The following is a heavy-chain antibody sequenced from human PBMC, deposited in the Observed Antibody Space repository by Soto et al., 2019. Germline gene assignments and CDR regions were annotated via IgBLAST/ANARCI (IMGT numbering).Heavy chain of an antibody. Sequence: EVQLVESGGGLVKPGGSLRLSCAASGFTFSSYSMNWVRQAPGKGLEWVSSISSSSSYIYYADSVKGRFTISRDNAKNSLDLQMNSRRAEDTAVYYCAREEVGGYDWSWFDPWGQGTLVTVSS. CDR2: ISSSSSYI. CDR3: AREEVGGYDWSWFDP. D-gene: IGHD5-12*01. J-gene: IGHJ5*02. V-gene: IGHV3-21*01. CDR1: GFTFSSYS.